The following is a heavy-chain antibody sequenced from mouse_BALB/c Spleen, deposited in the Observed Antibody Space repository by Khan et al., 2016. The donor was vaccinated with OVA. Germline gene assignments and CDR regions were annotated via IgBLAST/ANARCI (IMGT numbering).Heavy chain of an antibody. D-gene: IGHD1-1*01. Sequence: DLVKPGASVKLSCKAAGYTFTSYWINWIKQRPGQGLEWIGRIAPGSGSTYYNEMFKGTATLTVDTSSSTASIQLSSLSSEDSAVYFCARSNYSGSSLYAMDYWGQGTSVTVSS. J-gene: IGHJ4*01. CDR1: GYTFTSYW. CDR3: ARSNYSGSSLYAMDY. V-gene: IGHV1S41*01. CDR2: IAPGSGST.